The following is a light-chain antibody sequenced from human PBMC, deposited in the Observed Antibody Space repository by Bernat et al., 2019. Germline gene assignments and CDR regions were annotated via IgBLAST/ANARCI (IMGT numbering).Light chain of an antibody. Sequence: DIQMTQSPSSLSASVGDRVIVSCRASQSITNYLNWYQHRPGKAPKLLIYAASILQSGVPSRFSGSGSGTDFTLTISSLEPEDFAVYYCQQRKSWPPLTFGQGTRLEIK. V-gene: IGKV1-39*01. CDR1: QSITNY. CDR2: AAS. CDR3: QQRKSWPPLT. J-gene: IGKJ5*01.